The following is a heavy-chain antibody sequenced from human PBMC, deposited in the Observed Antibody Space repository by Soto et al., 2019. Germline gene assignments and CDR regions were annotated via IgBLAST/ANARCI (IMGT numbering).Heavy chain of an antibody. CDR3: ATLGTHYDSSGYYYFDY. J-gene: IGHJ4*02. CDR1: GYTLTELS. CDR2: FDPEDGET. D-gene: IGHD3-22*01. V-gene: IGHV1-24*01. Sequence: ASVKVSCKVSGYTLTELSMHWVRQAPGKGLEWMGGFDPEDGETIYAQKFQGRVTMTEDTSTDTAYMELSSLRSEDTAVYYCATLGTHYDSSGYYYFDYWGQGTLVTVSS.